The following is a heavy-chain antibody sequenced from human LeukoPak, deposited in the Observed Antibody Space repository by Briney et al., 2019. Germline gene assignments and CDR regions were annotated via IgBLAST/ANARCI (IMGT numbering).Heavy chain of an antibody. J-gene: IGHJ5*02. D-gene: IGHD3-22*01. CDR2: IWYDGSNK. CDR1: GFTFSSYG. CDR3: ARDYYYDSSGYSDEDWFDP. V-gene: IGHV3-33*08. Sequence: QAGGSLRLSCAASGFTFSSYGMHWVRQAPGKGLEWVAVIWYDGSNKYYADSVKGRFTISRDNSKNTLYLQMNSLRAEDTAVYYCARDYYYDSSGYSDEDWFDPWGQGTLVTVSS.